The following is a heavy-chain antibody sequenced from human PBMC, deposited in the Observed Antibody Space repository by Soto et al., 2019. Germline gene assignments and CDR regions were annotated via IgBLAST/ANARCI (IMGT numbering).Heavy chain of an antibody. Sequence: QVQLQESGPGLVKPSETLSLTCTVSGDSISSYFWSWIRQPPGKGLEWIGYIYYSGSTDYNPSLKSRVTISVDTSKNQVSLRLSSVTSADAAVYYCAGLHCIGGSRYLDPWGQGTLVAVSS. CDR2: IYYSGST. D-gene: IGHD2-15*01. J-gene: IGHJ5*02. CDR3: AGLHCIGGSRYLDP. V-gene: IGHV4-59*08. CDR1: GDSISSYF.